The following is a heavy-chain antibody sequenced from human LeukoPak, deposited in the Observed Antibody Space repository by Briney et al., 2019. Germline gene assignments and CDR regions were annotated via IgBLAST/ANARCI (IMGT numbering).Heavy chain of an antibody. V-gene: IGHV3-7*01. CDR1: RLTFSHYW. J-gene: IGHJ4*02. CDR2: INQDGDRT. Sequence: GGSLRLSCAASRLTFSHYWMSWVRQAPGKGLEWVAAINQDGDRTEYVDSVKGRFSISRDSATNSLDLQMSSLRVDDTALYYCATLVFSGGWCPGYWGQGTLVTVSS. D-gene: IGHD6-19*01. CDR3: ATLVFSGGWCPGY.